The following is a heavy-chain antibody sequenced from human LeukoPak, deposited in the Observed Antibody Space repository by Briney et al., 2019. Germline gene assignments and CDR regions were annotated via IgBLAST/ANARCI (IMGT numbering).Heavy chain of an antibody. J-gene: IGHJ2*01. CDR3: ARQRTLRTPNYQDSTISGWYFDL. CDR2: IYPGDSDT. Sequence: GESLKISCKGSGYSFTSYWIGWVRQMPGKGPEWMGIIYPGDSDTRYSPSFQGQVTISADKSISTAYLQWSSLKASDTAMYYCARQRTLRTPNYQDSTISGWYFDLWGRGTLVTVSS. D-gene: IGHD3-22*01. V-gene: IGHV5-51*01. CDR1: GYSFTSYW.